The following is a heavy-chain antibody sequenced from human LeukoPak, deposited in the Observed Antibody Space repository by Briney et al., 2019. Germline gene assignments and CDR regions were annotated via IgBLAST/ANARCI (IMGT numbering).Heavy chain of an antibody. D-gene: IGHD6-19*01. Sequence: DPSETLSLTCAVYGGSFSGYYWSWIRQPPGKGLEWIGEINHSGSTNYNPSLKSRVTISVDTSKNHFSLKLSSVTAADTAVYHCARGWYSSYFDYWGQGTLVTVSS. CDR3: ARGWYSSYFDY. J-gene: IGHJ4*02. V-gene: IGHV4-34*01. CDR1: GGSFSGYY. CDR2: INHSGST.